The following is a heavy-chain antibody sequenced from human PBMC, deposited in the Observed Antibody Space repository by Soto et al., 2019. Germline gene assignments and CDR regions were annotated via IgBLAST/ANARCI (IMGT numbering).Heavy chain of an antibody. J-gene: IGHJ5*02. CDR1: GITFSRYD. Sequence: EVQLLESGGGLVQPGGSLRPSCEASGITFSRYDMSWVRQAPGKGLEWVSAINGGRSFYGDSVEGRFTVSRDNSKNTLYLQMNSLRVEDTAIYYCATQAWDLWGQGTLVTVSS. CDR3: ATQAWDL. V-gene: IGHV3-23*01. CDR2: INGGRS.